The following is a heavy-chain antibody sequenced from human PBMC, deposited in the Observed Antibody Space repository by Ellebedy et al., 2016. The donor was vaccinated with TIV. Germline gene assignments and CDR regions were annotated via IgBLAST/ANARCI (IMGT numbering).Heavy chain of an antibody. CDR2: ITSSGSTI. D-gene: IGHD3-16*01. CDR1: GFTVSDYF. CDR3: VTWGQSYGR. V-gene: IGHV3-11*01. J-gene: IGHJ4*02. Sequence: PGGSLRLSCAGSGFTVSDYFMSWVRQAPGKGLEWVSYITSSGSTIYYAYSVKGRFTISRDNAKRSLFLQMNSRRVDDTAVYYCVTWGQSYGRWGQGSLVTISS.